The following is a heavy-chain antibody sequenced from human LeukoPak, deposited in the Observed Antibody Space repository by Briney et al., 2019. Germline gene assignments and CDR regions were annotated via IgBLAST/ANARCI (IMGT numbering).Heavy chain of an antibody. V-gene: IGHV4-59*01. CDR1: GGSTSSYY. D-gene: IGHD3-22*01. CDR2: IYYSGSA. Sequence: SETLSLTCTVSGGSTSSYYWNWIRQPPGKGLEWIGYIYYSGSANYNPSLKSRVTISVDTSKNQFSLKLSSVTAADTAVYYCARAGYYDSSGQSLDVWGQGTTVTVSS. CDR3: ARAGYYDSSGQSLDV. J-gene: IGHJ6*02.